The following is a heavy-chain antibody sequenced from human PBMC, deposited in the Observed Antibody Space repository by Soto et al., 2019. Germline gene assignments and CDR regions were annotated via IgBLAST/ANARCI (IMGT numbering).Heavy chain of an antibody. Sequence: ASVKVSCKASGYTFPGNYMHWVRQAPGQGLEWMALINPTSGGTNYAQKFQGRVTMTWDTSISTAYMELSRLRSDDTAIYYCARGYCSSSGCSHYFDYWGQGTLVTVSS. CDR3: ARGYCSSSGCSHYFDY. J-gene: IGHJ4*02. CDR1: GYTFPGNY. D-gene: IGHD2-2*01. V-gene: IGHV1-2*02. CDR2: INPTSGGT.